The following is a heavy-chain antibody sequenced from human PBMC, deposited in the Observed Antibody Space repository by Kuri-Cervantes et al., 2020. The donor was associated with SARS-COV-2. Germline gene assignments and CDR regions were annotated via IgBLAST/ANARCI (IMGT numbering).Heavy chain of an antibody. J-gene: IGHJ4*02. CDR3: ASQVDTAMAFDY. V-gene: IGHV4-39*01. D-gene: IGHD5-18*01. CDR1: GGSISSSSHY. Sequence: GSLRLSCTVSGGSISSSSHYWGWIRQPPGKGLEWIGSIYYSGSTYYNPSLKSRVTISVDTSKNQFSLKLSSVTAADTAVYYCASQVDTAMAFDYWGQGTLVTVSS. CDR2: IYYSGST.